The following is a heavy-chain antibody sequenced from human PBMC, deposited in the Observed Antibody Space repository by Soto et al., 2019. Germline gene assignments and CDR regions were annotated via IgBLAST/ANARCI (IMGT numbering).Heavy chain of an antibody. CDR1: GFTFSSYS. D-gene: IGHD3-16*02. Sequence: GGSLRLSCAVSGFTFSSYSMTWVRQAPGQGLEWVSYISSSSSTIYYADSVKGRLTISRDNAKNSLYLQMNSLRDEDTAVYYCARDRRLGELSYYYYYYTMDVWGQGTTVTVSS. CDR2: ISSSSSTI. V-gene: IGHV3-48*02. J-gene: IGHJ6*02. CDR3: ARDRRLGELSYYYYYYTMDV.